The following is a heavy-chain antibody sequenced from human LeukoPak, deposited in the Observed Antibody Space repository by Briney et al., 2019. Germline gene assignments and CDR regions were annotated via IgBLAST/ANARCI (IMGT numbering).Heavy chain of an antibody. Sequence: PGGSLRLSCAASGFTFSTYGMHWVRQAPGKGLEWVAVIWHDGSIKYYADSVKGRFTISRDNSKNTLYLQMNSLRAEDTAVYYCAGAVGPFDFWGPGTIVIVSS. J-gene: IGHJ3*01. CDR3: AGAVGPFDF. CDR2: IWHDGSIK. V-gene: IGHV3-33*01. CDR1: GFTFSTYG.